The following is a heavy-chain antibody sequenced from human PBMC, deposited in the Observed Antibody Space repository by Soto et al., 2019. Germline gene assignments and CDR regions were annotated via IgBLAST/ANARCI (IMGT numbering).Heavy chain of an antibody. J-gene: IGHJ6*02. Sequence: ASVKVSCKASGYTFTGYYMHWVRQAPGQGLEWMGWINSNSGGTNYAQKFQGRVTMTRDTSISTAYMELSRLRSDDTAVYYCAREAIVAGATTGMDVWGQGTTVTVSS. V-gene: IGHV1-2*02. CDR1: GYTFTGYY. D-gene: IGHD1-26*01. CDR2: INSNSGGT. CDR3: AREAIVAGATTGMDV.